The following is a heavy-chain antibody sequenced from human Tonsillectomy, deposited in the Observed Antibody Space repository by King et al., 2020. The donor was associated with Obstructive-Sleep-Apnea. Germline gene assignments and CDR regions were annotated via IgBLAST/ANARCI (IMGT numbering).Heavy chain of an antibody. J-gene: IGHJ4*02. D-gene: IGHD3-9*01. Sequence: VQLVESGGDLVQPGGSLRLSCAASGFTFNNYAMSWVRQAPGKRLEWVSTVSGGGSSTYFADSVQGRFTISRDNFNNMVFLQMNSLKIEDTAVYYCAKIPLYDILTGYGTSYFDYWGQGTLVTVSS. CDR3: AKIPLYDILTGYGTSYFDY. CDR2: VSGGGSST. V-gene: IGHV3-23*04. CDR1: GFTFNNYA.